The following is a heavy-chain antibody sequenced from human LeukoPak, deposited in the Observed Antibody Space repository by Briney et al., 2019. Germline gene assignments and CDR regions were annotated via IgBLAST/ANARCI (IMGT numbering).Heavy chain of an antibody. CDR2: IYYSGST. Sequence: PSETLSLTCTVSGGSISSSSYYWGWIRQPPGKGLEWIGSIYYSGSTYYNPSLKSRVPISVDTSKNQFSLKLSSVTAADTAAYYCATFTYYDFWSGYPAEDYWGQGTLVTVSS. J-gene: IGHJ4*02. D-gene: IGHD3-3*01. CDR3: ATFTYYDFWSGYPAEDY. V-gene: IGHV4-39*01. CDR1: GGSISSSSYY.